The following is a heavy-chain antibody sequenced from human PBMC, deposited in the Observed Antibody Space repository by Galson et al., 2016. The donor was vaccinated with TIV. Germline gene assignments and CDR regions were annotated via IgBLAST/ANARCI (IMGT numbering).Heavy chain of an antibody. CDR1: GFTFSRHG. Sequence: SLRLSCAASGFTFSRHGIHWVRHTPGTGLEWVTFIGPDGNDKSYGDFVKGRFTISRDNSMSRIYLQMNDLRLEDTAIYYCARLGLNWFDPWGQGTQVTVSS. D-gene: IGHD3-16*01. CDR2: IGPDGNDK. J-gene: IGHJ5*02. CDR3: ARLGLNWFDP. V-gene: IGHV3-30*02.